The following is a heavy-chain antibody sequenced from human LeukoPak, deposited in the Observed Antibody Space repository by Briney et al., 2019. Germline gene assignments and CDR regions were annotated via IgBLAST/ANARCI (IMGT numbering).Heavy chain of an antibody. J-gene: IGHJ4*02. CDR2: ISWDGTT. CDR3: VKDLSYESSGHVLEY. Sequence: GSPGLSCFASGFPFENFTMHWGRQAPGKTLGWVSLISWDGTTYYTDSVKGRFTISRDNSKNSLYLQMDTLRSEDTAFYYCVKDLSYESSGHVLEYWGQGTLVTVSS. CDR1: GFPFENFT. D-gene: IGHD3-22*01. V-gene: IGHV3-43*01.